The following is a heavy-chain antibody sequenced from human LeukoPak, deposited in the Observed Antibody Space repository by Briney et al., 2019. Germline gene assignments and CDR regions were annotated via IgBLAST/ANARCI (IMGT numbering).Heavy chain of an antibody. CDR2: INHSGST. D-gene: IGHD2-15*01. CDR1: GYSISSGYY. Sequence: SETLSLTCTVSGYSISSGYYWSWIRQPPGKGLEWIGEINHSGSTNYNPSLKSRVTISVDTSKNQFSLKLSSVTAADTAVYYCAREKALDGSCIGVWGQGTLVTVSS. J-gene: IGHJ4*02. CDR3: AREKALDGSCIGV. V-gene: IGHV4-38-2*02.